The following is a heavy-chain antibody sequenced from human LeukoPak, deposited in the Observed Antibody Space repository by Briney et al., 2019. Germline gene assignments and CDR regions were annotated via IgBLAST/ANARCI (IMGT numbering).Heavy chain of an antibody. CDR2: IYTSGST. V-gene: IGHV4-4*09. D-gene: IGHD6-6*01. J-gene: IGHJ5*02. Sequence: SETLSLTCTVSGGSISSYYWSWIRQPPGKGLEWIGYIYTSGSTNYNPSPKSRVTISVDTSKNQFSLKLSSVTAADTAVYYCSGSSSLWFDPWGQGTLVTVSS. CDR3: SGSSSLWFDP. CDR1: GGSISSYY.